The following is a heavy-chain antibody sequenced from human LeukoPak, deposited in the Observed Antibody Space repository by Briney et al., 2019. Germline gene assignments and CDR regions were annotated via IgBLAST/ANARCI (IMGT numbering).Heavy chain of an antibody. CDR2: INHSGST. D-gene: IGHD6-13*01. V-gene: IGHV4-34*01. Sequence: SETLSLTCAVYGGSFSGYYWSWIRQPPGKGLEWIGEINHSGSTNYNPSLKSGVSISVDSSKNQFSLKVSSVTAADTAVYYCARGSDTAAGLYWGQGTLVTVSS. CDR1: GGSFSGYY. J-gene: IGHJ4*02. CDR3: ARGSDTAAGLY.